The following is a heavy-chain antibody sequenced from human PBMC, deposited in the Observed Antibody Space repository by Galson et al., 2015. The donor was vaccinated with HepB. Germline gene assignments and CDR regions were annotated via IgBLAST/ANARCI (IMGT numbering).Heavy chain of an antibody. V-gene: IGHV1-69*13. J-gene: IGHJ1*01. CDR3: ASREPYSGSYYSYFQH. CDR2: IIPIFGTA. CDR1: GGTFSSYA. D-gene: IGHD1-26*01. Sequence: SVKVSCKASGGTFSSYAISWVRQAPGQGLEWMGGIIPIFGTANYAQKFQGRVTITADESTSTAYMELSSLRSEDTAVYYCASREPYSGSYYSYFQHWGQGTLVTVSS.